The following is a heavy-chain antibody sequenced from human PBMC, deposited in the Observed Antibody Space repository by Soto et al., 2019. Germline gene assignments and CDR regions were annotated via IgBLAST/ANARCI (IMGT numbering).Heavy chain of an antibody. CDR2: IIPIFGTA. V-gene: IGHV1-69*13. D-gene: IGHD1-7*01. J-gene: IGHJ4*02. Sequence: SVKVSCKASGGTFSSYAISWVRQAPGQGLEWMGGIIPIFGTANYAQKFQGRVTITADESTSTAYMELSSLRSEDTAVYFFVRGTPTPGLDSWGQGPLVTVSS. CDR3: VRGTPTPGLDS. CDR1: GGTFSSYA.